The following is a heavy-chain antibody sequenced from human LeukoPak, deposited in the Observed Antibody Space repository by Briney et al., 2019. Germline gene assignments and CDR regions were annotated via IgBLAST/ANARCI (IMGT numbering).Heavy chain of an antibody. J-gene: IGHJ4*02. V-gene: IGHV5-51*01. Sequence: GESLKISCKGSGYSFTSYWIGWVRQMPGEGVEWMGFIYPGDSDTRYSPSFEGQVTISADKSISTAYLQWSSLKASDTAMYYCARTHCSGGSCYSVFDYWGQGTVVTVSS. CDR2: IYPGDSDT. CDR3: ARTHCSGGSCYSVFDY. CDR1: GYSFTSYW. D-gene: IGHD2-15*01.